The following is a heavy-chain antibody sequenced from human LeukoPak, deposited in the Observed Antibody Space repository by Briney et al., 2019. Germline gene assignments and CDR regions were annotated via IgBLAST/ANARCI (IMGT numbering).Heavy chain of an antibody. D-gene: IGHD6-19*01. CDR3: ARDRIAVARFDY. CDR2: ISYDGSNK. J-gene: IGHJ4*02. CDR1: GFTFSSYA. Sequence: PGGSLRLSCAASGFTFSSYAMHWVRQAPGKGLEWVAVISYDGSNKYYADSVKGRFTISRGNSKNTLYLQMNSLRAEDTAVYYCARDRIAVARFDYWGQGTLVTVSS. V-gene: IGHV3-30-3*01.